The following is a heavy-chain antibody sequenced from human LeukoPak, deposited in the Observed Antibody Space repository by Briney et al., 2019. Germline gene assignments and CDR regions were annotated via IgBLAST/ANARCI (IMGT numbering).Heavy chain of an antibody. CDR2: IYPRDSDT. CDR1: GYTFTSYW. CDR3: ARPRTGDTAFEDY. D-gene: IGHD7-27*01. J-gene: IGHJ4*02. Sequence: GESLKISCKGSGYTFTSYWIGWVRQMPGKGLEWMGIIYPRDSDTRYSPSFQGQVTISADKSISTAYLQWSSLKASDTAVYYCARPRTGDTAFEDYWGQGTLVTVSS. V-gene: IGHV5-51*01.